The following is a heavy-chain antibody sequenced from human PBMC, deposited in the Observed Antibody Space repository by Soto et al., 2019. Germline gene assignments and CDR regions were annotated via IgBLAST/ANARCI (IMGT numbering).Heavy chain of an antibody. J-gene: IGHJ5*02. CDR3: AKSSGDRNWFDP. V-gene: IGHV1-46*03. D-gene: IGHD2-15*01. CDR1: GYTFTSYY. Sequence: QVQLVQSGAEVKKPGASVKVSCKASGYTFTSYYMHWVRQAPGQGLEWMGIINPSGGSTSYAQKFQGRVTMTRDTSTSTVYMELSSLRSEDTAVYYCAKSSGDRNWFDPWGQGTLVTVSS. CDR2: INPSGGST.